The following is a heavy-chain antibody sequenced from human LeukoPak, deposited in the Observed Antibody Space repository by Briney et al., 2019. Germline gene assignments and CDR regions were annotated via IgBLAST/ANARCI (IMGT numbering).Heavy chain of an antibody. CDR1: GGTFSSYA. V-gene: IGHV1-69*01. J-gene: IGHJ3*02. Sequence: SVKVSCKASGGTFSSYAISWVRQAPGQGLEWMGGIIPIFGTANYAQKFQGRITITADESTSTAYMELSSLRSEDTAVYYCARSSSWIPHAFDIWGQGTMVTVSS. CDR3: ARSSSWIPHAFDI. CDR2: IIPIFGTA. D-gene: IGHD6-13*01.